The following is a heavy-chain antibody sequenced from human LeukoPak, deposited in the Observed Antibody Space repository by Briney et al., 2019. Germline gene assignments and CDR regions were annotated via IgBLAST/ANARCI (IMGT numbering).Heavy chain of an antibody. D-gene: IGHD3-9*01. CDR1: GGSISSSLYY. J-gene: IGHJ3*02. CDR2: IYYSGNT. V-gene: IGHV4-39*01. CDR3: ARHAPNSGYWDAFDI. Sequence: SETLSLTCTVSGGSISSSLYYWGLIRQPPGKGLEWIGCIYYSGNTYYNPSLKSRVTISVDTSKNHFSLRLSSVTAADTSVYYCARHAPNSGYWDAFDIWGQGTMVTVSS.